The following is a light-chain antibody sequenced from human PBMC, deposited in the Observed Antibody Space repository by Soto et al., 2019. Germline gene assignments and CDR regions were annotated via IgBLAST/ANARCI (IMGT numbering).Light chain of an antibody. CDR2: KAS. CDR3: QQYSSYWT. V-gene: IGKV1-5*03. J-gene: IGKJ1*01. CDR1: QRISSW. Sequence: DIQMTQSPSTLSASVGDRVTIACRASQRISSWLAWYQQKPGKAPKLLIYKASSLESGVPFRFSGSGSGTEFTLTISSLQPDDFATYYCQQYSSYWTFGQGTKVEIK.